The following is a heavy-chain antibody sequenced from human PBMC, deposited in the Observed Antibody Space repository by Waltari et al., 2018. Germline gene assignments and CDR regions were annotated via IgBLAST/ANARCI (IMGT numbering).Heavy chain of an antibody. D-gene: IGHD3-16*01. CDR2: LYSAGHT. V-gene: IGHV3-53*01. CDR3: ARDLVHYFDY. CDR1: GLPCSDNY. Sequence: EVQLVESGGGLIQPGGSLSLSCSSSGLPCSDNYMSWVRQAPGKGLEWVSVLYSAGHTYYADSVKGRFTISRDSSKNTLYLQMNSLRTEDTAVYYCARDLVHYFDYWGQGTLVTVSS. J-gene: IGHJ4*02.